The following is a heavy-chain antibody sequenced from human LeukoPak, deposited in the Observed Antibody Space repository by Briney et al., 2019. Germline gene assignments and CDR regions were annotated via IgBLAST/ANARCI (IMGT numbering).Heavy chain of an antibody. D-gene: IGHD4-17*01. V-gene: IGHV1-2*02. CDR2: INPNSGGT. CDR3: AGGDYDHGDYGHWYFDL. J-gene: IGHJ2*01. Sequence: ASVKVSCKASGYTFTGYYMHWVRQAPGQGLEWMGWINPNSGGTNYARKFQGRVTMTRDTSISTAYMELSRLRSDDTAVYYCAGGDYDHGDYGHWYFDLWGRGTLVTVSS. CDR1: GYTFTGYY.